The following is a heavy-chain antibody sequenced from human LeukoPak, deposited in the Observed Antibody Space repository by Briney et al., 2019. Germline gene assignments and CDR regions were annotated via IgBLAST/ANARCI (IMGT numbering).Heavy chain of an antibody. CDR3: AKDFWVLRYFVWSVDAFDI. CDR2: ISGSGGST. D-gene: IGHD3-9*01. Sequence: TGGSLRLSCAASGFTFSSYAMSWVRQAPGKGLEWVSAISGSGGSTYYADSVKGRFTISRDNSKNTLYLQMNSLRAEDTAVYYCAKDFWVLRYFVWSVDAFDIWGQGTMVTVSS. J-gene: IGHJ3*02. V-gene: IGHV3-23*01. CDR1: GFTFSSYA.